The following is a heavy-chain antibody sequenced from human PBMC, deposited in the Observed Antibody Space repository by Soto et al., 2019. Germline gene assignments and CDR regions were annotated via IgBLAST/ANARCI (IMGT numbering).Heavy chain of an antibody. CDR1: GFTFSTYG. CDR2: ISGSGRTI. CDR3: ASHKSPTGSGSYNNWFDP. V-gene: IGHV3-48*02. D-gene: IGHD3-10*01. Sequence: PGGSLRLSCAASGFTFSTYGMNWVRQAPGKGLEWVSYISGSGRTIYYKDSVKGRFTISRDNAKNSLYLQMNSLRDEDTAVYYCASHKSPTGSGSYNNWFDPWGQGTLVTVSS. J-gene: IGHJ5*02.